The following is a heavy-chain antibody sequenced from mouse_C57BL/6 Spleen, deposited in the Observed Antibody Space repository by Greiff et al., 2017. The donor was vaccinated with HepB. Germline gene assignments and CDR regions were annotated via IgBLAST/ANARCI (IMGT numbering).Heavy chain of an antibody. CDR3: ARGNYSNYVAWFAY. Sequence: EVHLVESGGDLVKPGGSLKLSCAASGFTFSSYGMSWVRQTPDKRLEWVATISSGGSYTYYPDSVKGRFTISRDNAKNTLYLQMSSLKSEDTAMYYCARGNYSNYVAWFAYWGQGTLVTVSA. V-gene: IGHV5-6*01. D-gene: IGHD2-5*01. CDR2: ISSGGSYT. J-gene: IGHJ3*01. CDR1: GFTFSSYG.